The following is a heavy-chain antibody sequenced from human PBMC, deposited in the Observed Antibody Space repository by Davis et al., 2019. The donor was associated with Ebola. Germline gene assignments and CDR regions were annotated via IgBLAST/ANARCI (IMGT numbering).Heavy chain of an antibody. CDR2: ISYDGSNK. CDR1: GFTFSSYA. V-gene: IGHV3-30-3*01. CDR3: AKDGVMGATTASVPLDY. D-gene: IGHD1-26*01. J-gene: IGHJ4*02. Sequence: GESLKISCAASGFTFSSYAMHWVRQAPGKGLEWVAVISYDGSNKYYADSVKGRFTISRDNSKNTLYLQMNSLRAEDTAVYYCAKDGVMGATTASVPLDYWGQGTLVTVSS.